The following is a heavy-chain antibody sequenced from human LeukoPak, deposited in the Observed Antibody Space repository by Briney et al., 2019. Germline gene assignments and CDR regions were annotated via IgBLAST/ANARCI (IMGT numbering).Heavy chain of an antibody. D-gene: IGHD3-16*01. Sequence: PSETLSLTCTVSGDSISSGSYYWSWIRQPAGKGLEWIGRIYTSGSTNYNPSLKSRVTISVDTSKNQFSLKLSSVTAADTAVYYCAGGIMITFGGVKTAWGQGTLVTVSS. CDR3: AGGIMITFGGVKTA. V-gene: IGHV4-61*02. J-gene: IGHJ5*02. CDR1: GDSISSGSYY. CDR2: IYTSGST.